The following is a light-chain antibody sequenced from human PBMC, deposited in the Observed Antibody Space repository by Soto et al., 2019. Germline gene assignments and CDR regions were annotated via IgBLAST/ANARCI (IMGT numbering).Light chain of an antibody. V-gene: IGKV1-5*01. CDR3: QQYKTFSPRT. Sequence: IQMTQSPSALSASVGDRVTITCRANQSLSSWLAWYQQKPGKAPKLLISDASTLESGVPSRFSGSGSGTEFTLTITSLLPDDFATYYCQQYKTFSPRTFGQGTK. J-gene: IGKJ1*01. CDR2: DAS. CDR1: QSLSSW.